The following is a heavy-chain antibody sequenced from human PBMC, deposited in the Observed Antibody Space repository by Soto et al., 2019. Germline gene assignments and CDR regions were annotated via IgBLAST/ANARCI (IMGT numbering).Heavy chain of an antibody. J-gene: IGHJ4*02. V-gene: IGHV1-46*01. CDR2: INPSGGST. CDR3: ARERGDYYDSSGYYPFDY. CDR1: GYTFTSYY. D-gene: IGHD3-22*01. Sequence: ASVKVSCKASGYTFTSYYMHWVRQAPGQGLEWMGIINPSGGSTSYAQKFQGRVTMTRDTSTSTVYMELSSLRSEDTAVYYCARERGDYYDSSGYYPFDYWGQGTLVTVSS.